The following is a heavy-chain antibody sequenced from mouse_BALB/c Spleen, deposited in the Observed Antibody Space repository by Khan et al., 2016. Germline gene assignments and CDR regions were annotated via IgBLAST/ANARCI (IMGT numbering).Heavy chain of an antibody. CDR3: ARMYYGDY. CDR2: IYPPNDNT. CDR1: GFSIQDSY. Sequence: VQLQQPGAELVKPGASVKLSCTASGFSIQDSYIHWVRQRPEQGLDWIGRIYPPNDNTKYDPKFQGKATITADTSSNTAYLQLSSLTYEDTAVYYCARMYYGDYWGQGTTLTVSS. V-gene: IGHV14-3*02. D-gene: IGHD1-1*01. J-gene: IGHJ2*01.